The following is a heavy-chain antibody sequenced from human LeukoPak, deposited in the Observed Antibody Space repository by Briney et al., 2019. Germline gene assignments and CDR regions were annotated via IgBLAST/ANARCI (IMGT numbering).Heavy chain of an antibody. CDR2: INPHSGGT. D-gene: IGHD3-22*01. Sequence: GASVKVSCKASGYTFTGYYIHWVRQAPGQGLEWMGWINPHSGGTNYAQKFQGRVTMTRDTSISTAYMELSRLRFDDTAVYYCTRVPSQANYYDSRATFDYWGQGTLVTVSS. CDR3: TRVPSQANYYDSRATFDY. J-gene: IGHJ4*02. V-gene: IGHV1-2*02. CDR1: GYTFTGYY.